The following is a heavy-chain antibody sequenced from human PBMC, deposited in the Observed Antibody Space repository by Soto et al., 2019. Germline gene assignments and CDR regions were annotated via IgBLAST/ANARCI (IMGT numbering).Heavy chain of an antibody. V-gene: IGHV3-13*01. CDR2: IGTAGDT. Sequence: GGSLRLSCAASGFTFSSYDMHWVRQATGKGLEWVSAIGTAGDTYYPGSVKGRFTISRENAKNSLYLQMNSLRAEDTAVYYCARRPTYCSSTSCKHWFDYDYWGQGTLVTVSS. CDR3: ARRPTYCSSTSCKHWFDYDY. D-gene: IGHD2-2*01. CDR1: GFTFSSYD. J-gene: IGHJ4*02.